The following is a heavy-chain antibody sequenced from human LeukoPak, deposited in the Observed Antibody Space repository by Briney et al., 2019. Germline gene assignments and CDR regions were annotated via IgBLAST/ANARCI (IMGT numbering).Heavy chain of an antibody. CDR1: GFTFSSYA. CDR3: AKDKPDWYSGSYYDY. V-gene: IGHV3-23*01. Sequence: PGGSLRLSCAASGFTFSSYAMSWVRQAPGKGLEWVAAISGSGGSTYYADSVKGRFTISRDNSKNTLYLQMNSLRAEDTAVYYCAKDKPDWYSGSYYDYWGQGTLVTVSS. J-gene: IGHJ4*02. D-gene: IGHD1-26*01. CDR2: ISGSGGST.